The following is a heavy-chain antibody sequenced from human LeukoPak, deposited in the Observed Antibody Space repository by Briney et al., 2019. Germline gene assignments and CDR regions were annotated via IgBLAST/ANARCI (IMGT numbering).Heavy chain of an antibody. D-gene: IGHD1-26*01. CDR1: GGSISSHY. CDR3: ARRFIGRATAFDI. J-gene: IGHJ3*02. Sequence: SETLSLTCTVSGGSISSHYWSWVRQPPGKGLEWIGNIYYSGSTNYNPSLKSRVTISVDTSKNQFSLKPSSMTAADTAVYYCARRFIGRATAFDIWGQGTMVTVSS. V-gene: IGHV4-59*11. CDR2: IYYSGST.